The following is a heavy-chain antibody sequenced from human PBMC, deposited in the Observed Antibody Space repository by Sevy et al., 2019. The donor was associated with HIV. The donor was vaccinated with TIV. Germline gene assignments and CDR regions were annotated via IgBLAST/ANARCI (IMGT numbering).Heavy chain of an antibody. Sequence: EGSLRLSCVASEFIFSSHAVSWVRQAPGKVLEWVSAIRGDGENTHYADSVRGRFTISRDNFKNTLYLQMNSLRAEDTALYYCARDGRGISAFDIWGPGTMVTVSS. D-gene: IGHD3-3*02. J-gene: IGHJ3*02. CDR3: ARDGRGISAFDI. V-gene: IGHV3-23*01. CDR2: IRGDGENT. CDR1: EFIFSSHA.